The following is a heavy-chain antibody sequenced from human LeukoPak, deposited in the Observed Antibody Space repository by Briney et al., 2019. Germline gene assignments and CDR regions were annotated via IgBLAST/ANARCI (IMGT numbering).Heavy chain of an antibody. V-gene: IGHV3-21*01. Sequence: GGSLRLSCEASGFTLRSYAMSWVRQAPGKGLEWVSSISSSSSYIYYADSVKGRFTISRDNAKNSLFLQMNSLRAEDTAMYYCARDSPSVYYRLGAFDIWGQGTMVTVSS. D-gene: IGHD3-22*01. CDR2: ISSSSSYI. CDR1: GFTLRSYA. J-gene: IGHJ3*02. CDR3: ARDSPSVYYRLGAFDI.